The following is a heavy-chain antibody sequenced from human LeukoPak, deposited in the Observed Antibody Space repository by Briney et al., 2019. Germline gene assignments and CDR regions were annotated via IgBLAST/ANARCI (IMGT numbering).Heavy chain of an antibody. Sequence: SETLSLTCAVYGGSFSGYYWSWIRQPPGKGLEWIGEINHSGSTNYNPSLKSRVTISVDTSKNQFSLKLSSVTAADTAVYYCARGYIAAAVPYYYYYMDVWGKGTTVTVS. CDR1: GGSFSGYY. V-gene: IGHV4-34*01. CDR2: INHSGST. J-gene: IGHJ6*03. CDR3: ARGYIAAAVPYYYYYMDV. D-gene: IGHD6-13*01.